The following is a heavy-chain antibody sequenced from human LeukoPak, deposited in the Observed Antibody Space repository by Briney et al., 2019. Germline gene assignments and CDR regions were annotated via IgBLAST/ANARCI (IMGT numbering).Heavy chain of an antibody. D-gene: IGHD1-26*01. V-gene: IGHV3-74*03. CDR2: IQSDGSGA. J-gene: IGHJ4*02. Sequence: GGSLRLSCVASGFTFRNYAMYGVRQAGGKGLVWVSRIQSDGSGAMYADSVMGRFTISRDNTKNTVYLQMDSLTAEDTAVYYCARAQVGAPTDYWGPGTLITVSS. CDR1: GFTFRNYA. CDR3: ARAQVGAPTDY.